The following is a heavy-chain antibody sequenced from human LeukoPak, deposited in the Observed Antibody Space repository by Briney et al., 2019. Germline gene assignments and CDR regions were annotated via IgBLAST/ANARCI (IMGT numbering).Heavy chain of an antibody. D-gene: IGHD3-22*01. Sequence: SETLSLTCTVSGGSISSSSYYWGWIRQPPGKGLEWIGSIYYSGSTYYNPSLMSRVTISVDTSKNQFSLKLSSVTAADTAVYYCARHVSSGGGYYWDNAFDIWGQGTMVTVSS. CDR2: IYYSGST. J-gene: IGHJ3*02. CDR3: ARHVSSGGGYYWDNAFDI. V-gene: IGHV4-39*01. CDR1: GGSISSSSYY.